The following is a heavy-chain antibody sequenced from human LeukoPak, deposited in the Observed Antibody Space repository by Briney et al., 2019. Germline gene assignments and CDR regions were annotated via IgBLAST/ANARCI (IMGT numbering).Heavy chain of an antibody. CDR1: GDSISSSSYY. CDR3: ARELDDILTGYYDY. V-gene: IGHV4-39*02. J-gene: IGHJ4*02. CDR2: IYYSGST. D-gene: IGHD3-9*01. Sequence: SETLSLTCTVSGDSISSSSYYWGWIRQPPGKGLEWIGSIYYSGSTYYNPSLKSRVTISVDTSKNQFSLKLSSVTAADTAVYYCARELDDILTGYYDYWGQGTLVTVSS.